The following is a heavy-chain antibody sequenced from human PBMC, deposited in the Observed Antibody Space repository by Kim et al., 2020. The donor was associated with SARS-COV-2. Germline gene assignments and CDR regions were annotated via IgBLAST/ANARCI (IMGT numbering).Heavy chain of an antibody. CDR2: IIPIFGTA. J-gene: IGHJ3*02. Sequence: SVKVSCKASGGTFSSYAISWVRQAPGQGLEWMGGIIPIFGTANYAQKFQGRVTITADKSTSTAYMELSSLRSEDTAVYYCARGAMITFVGVVMADAVDICVQGTMVTVSS. V-gene: IGHV1-69*06. D-gene: IGHD3-16*01. CDR3: ARGAMITFVGVVMADAVDI. CDR1: GGTFSSYA.